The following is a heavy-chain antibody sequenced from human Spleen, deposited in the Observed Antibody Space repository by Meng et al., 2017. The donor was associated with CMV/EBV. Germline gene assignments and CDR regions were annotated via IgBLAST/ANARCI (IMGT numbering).Heavy chain of an antibody. Sequence: SGFSLSTSGVGVGWIRQPPGKALEWLALIYWNDDRHFNPSLKSRLTITKDTSKNQVVLTMTNMAPVDTATYYCARRRSPRDLDWFDPWGQGTLVTVSS. V-gene: IGHV2-5*01. CDR2: IYWNDDR. J-gene: IGHJ5*02. D-gene: IGHD5-24*01. CDR3: ARRRSPRDLDWFDP. CDR1: GFSLSTSGVG.